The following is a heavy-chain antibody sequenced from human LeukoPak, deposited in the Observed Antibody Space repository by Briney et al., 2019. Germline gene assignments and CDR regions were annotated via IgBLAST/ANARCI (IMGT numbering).Heavy chain of an antibody. J-gene: IGHJ4*02. CDR1: GYTFTSYD. V-gene: IGHV1-8*03. CDR3: ARNRLFTYYYDSGGYPLDY. Sequence: ASVKVSCKASGYTFTSYDINWVRQATGQGLEWMGWMNPNSGNTGYAQKFQGRVTITRNTSISTAYMELSSLRSEDTAVYYCARNRLFTYYYDSGGYPLDYWGQGTLVTVSS. CDR2: MNPNSGNT. D-gene: IGHD3-22*01.